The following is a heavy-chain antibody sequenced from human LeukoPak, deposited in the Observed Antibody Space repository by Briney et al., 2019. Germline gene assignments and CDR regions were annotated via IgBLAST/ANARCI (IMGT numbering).Heavy chain of an antibody. J-gene: IGHJ6*03. CDR2: ISGSSSSL. CDR1: GFTFDDYA. D-gene: IGHD6-13*01. Sequence: PGGSLRLSCAASGFTFDDYAMHWVRQAPGKGLEWVSGISGSSSSLGYADSVKGRFTISRDNAKNSLYLQMNSLRAEDTAVYYCAKDLRSSSSSYYMDVWGKGTTVTVSS. CDR3: AKDLRSSSSSYYMDV. V-gene: IGHV3-9*01.